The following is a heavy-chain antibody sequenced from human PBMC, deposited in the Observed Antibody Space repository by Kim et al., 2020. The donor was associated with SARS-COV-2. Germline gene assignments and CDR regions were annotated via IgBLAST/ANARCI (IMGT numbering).Heavy chain of an antibody. CDR3: ARGLLTEPGIAAAGLYYYGMDV. J-gene: IGHJ6*02. CDR2: IIPIFGTA. CDR1: GGTFSSYA. V-gene: IGHV1-69*13. Sequence: SVKVSCKASGGTFSSYAISWVRQAPGQGLEWMGGIIPIFGTANYAQKFQGRVTITADESTSTAYMELSSLRSEDTAVYYCARGLLTEPGIAAAGLYYYGMDVWGQGTTVTVSS. D-gene: IGHD6-13*01.